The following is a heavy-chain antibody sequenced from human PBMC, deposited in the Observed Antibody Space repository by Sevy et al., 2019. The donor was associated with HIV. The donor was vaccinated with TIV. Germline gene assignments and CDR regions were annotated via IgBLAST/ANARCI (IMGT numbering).Heavy chain of an antibody. V-gene: IGHV4-59*01. CDR2: IYYSGNT. D-gene: IGHD5-18*01. Sequence: SETLSLTCTVSGGSISSCFWSWIRQPPGKGLEWIGYIYYSGNTNYNPSLKSRVTISVDTSKNQFSLKLRSVTAADTAVYYCARDFKGGDGYRSNGMDVWGQGTTVTVSS. CDR3: ARDFKGGDGYRSNGMDV. J-gene: IGHJ6*02. CDR1: GGSISSCF.